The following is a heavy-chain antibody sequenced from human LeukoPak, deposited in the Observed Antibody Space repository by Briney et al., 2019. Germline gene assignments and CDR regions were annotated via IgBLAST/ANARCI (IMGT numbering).Heavy chain of an antibody. CDR2: ISAYNGNT. CDR1: GYTFTRYG. J-gene: IGHJ3*02. D-gene: IGHD4-17*01. Sequence: EASVKVSCKASGYTFTRYGISWVRQAPGQGLEWMGWISAYNGNTNYAQKLQGRVTMTTDTSTSTAYMELRSLRSDDTAVYYCARDKWLTTVTSSDAFDIWGQGTMVTVSS. CDR3: ARDKWLTTVTSSDAFDI. V-gene: IGHV1-18*01.